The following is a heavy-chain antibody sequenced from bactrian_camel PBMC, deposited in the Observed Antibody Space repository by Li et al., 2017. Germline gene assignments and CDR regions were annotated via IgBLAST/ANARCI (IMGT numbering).Heavy chain of an antibody. CDR3: AADMHPLCRIVVVQFLGDEYNY. CDR2: IDSGGSV. D-gene: IGHD2*01. J-gene: IGHJ4*01. V-gene: IGHV3S55*01. CDR1: GYRYASYC. Sequence: HVQLVESGGGSVPAGESLRLSCEASGYRYASYCMGWFRQAPGKEREGVAGIDSGGSVKYADYAKERFTISRDSAKKTLSLRITNVQPEDTAMYYCAADMHPLCRIVVVQFLGDEYNYWGQGTQVTVS.